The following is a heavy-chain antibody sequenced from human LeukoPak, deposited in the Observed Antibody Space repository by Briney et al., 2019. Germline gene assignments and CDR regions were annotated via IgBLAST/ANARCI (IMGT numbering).Heavy chain of an antibody. Sequence: GRSLRLSCAASGFTFSSYGMHWVRQAPGKGLEWVAVISYDGSNKYYADSVKGRFTISRDNSKNTLYLQMNSLRPEDTAVYYCAKDRSSGWKGIEYWGQGTLVTVSS. D-gene: IGHD6-19*01. V-gene: IGHV3-30*18. CDR2: ISYDGSNK. CDR3: AKDRSSGWKGIEY. J-gene: IGHJ4*02. CDR1: GFTFSSYG.